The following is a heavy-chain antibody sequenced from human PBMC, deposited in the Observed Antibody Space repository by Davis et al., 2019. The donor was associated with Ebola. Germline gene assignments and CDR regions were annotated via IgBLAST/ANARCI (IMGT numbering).Heavy chain of an antibody. CDR3: TTDLRGTSY. V-gene: IGHV3-74*01. CDR1: GFRFTSFW. Sequence: HTGGSLRLSCATSGFRFTSFWMYWVRQAPGKGLEWVSYINVDDSRINYADSMKGRVTISRDNAKSTLYLQMNSLRVEDTALYYCTTDLRGTSYWGQGTLVTVSP. J-gene: IGHJ4*02. D-gene: IGHD3-10*01. CDR2: INVDDSRI.